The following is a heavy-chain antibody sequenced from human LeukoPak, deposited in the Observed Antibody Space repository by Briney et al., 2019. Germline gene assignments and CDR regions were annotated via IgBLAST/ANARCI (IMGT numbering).Heavy chain of an antibody. Sequence: SETLSLTCTVSGGSISSSSYYWGWIRQPPGKGLEWIGSIYYSGSTYYNPSLKSRVTISVDTSKNQFSLKLSSVTAADTAVYYCARRPNYCSGTSCYFDYWGQGTLVTVSS. D-gene: IGHD2-2*01. CDR1: GGSISSSSYY. J-gene: IGHJ4*02. V-gene: IGHV4-39*01. CDR2: IYYSGST. CDR3: ARRPNYCSGTSCYFDY.